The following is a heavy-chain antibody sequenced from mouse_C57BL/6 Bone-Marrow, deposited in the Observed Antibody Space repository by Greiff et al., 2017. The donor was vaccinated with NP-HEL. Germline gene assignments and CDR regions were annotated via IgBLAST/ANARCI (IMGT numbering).Heavy chain of an antibody. CDR1: GFTFSDYG. CDR2: ISSGSSTI. CDR3: ARQDTVVAPYAMDY. Sequence: EVKLEESGGGLVKPGGSLKLSCAASGFTFSDYGMHWVRQAPEKGLEWVAYISSGSSTIYYADTVKGRFTISRDNAKNTLFLQMTSLRSEDTAMYYCARQDTVVAPYAMDYWGQGTSVTVSS. V-gene: IGHV5-17*01. J-gene: IGHJ4*01. D-gene: IGHD1-1*01.